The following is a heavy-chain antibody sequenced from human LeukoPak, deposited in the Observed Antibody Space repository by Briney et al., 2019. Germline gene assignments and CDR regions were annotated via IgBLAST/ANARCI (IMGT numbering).Heavy chain of an antibody. Sequence: SGTLSLTCAVYGGSFSGYYWSWIRQPPGKGLEWIGEINHSGSTNYNPSLKSRVTISVDTSKNQFSLKVTSMTAADTGIYYCSRSLPGAVGAADLWGQGTLVTVSS. CDR1: GGSFSGYY. D-gene: IGHD6-13*01. CDR2: INHSGST. CDR3: SRSLPGAVGAADL. V-gene: IGHV4-34*01. J-gene: IGHJ5*02.